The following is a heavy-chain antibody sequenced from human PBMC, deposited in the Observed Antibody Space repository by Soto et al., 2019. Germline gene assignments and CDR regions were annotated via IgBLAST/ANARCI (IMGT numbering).Heavy chain of an antibody. Sequence: GGSLRLSCAASGFTVSNNYMTWVRQAPGKGLEWVSVIYSGGTTYYADSVKGRFTIHRDNSNNTLYLQMNTLRAEDTAMYYCARLAWTTRNFDYWGQGTLVTVSS. V-gene: IGHV3-53*01. J-gene: IGHJ4*02. D-gene: IGHD1-1*01. CDR1: GFTVSNNY. CDR2: IYSGGTT. CDR3: ARLAWTTRNFDY.